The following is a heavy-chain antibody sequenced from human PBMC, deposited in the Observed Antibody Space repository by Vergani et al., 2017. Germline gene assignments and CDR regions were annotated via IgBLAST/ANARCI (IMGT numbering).Heavy chain of an antibody. CDR2: IYHSGST. CDR1: GGSISSSNW. CDR3: ARFLTGTTIYYYYGMDV. D-gene: IGHD1-20*01. Sequence: QVQLQESGPGLVKPSGTLSLTCAVSGGSISSSNWWSWVRQPPGKGLEWFGEIYHSGSTNYNPSLKSRVTISVDKSKNQFSRKLSSVTAADTAVYYCARFLTGTTIYYYYGMDVWGQGTTVTVSS. J-gene: IGHJ6*02. V-gene: IGHV4-4*02.